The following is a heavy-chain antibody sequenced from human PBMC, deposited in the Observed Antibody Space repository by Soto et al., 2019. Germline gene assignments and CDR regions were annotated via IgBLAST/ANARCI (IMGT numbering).Heavy chain of an antibody. CDR1: GGSFSGYY. V-gene: IGHV4-34*01. CDR2: INHSGST. J-gene: IGHJ6*02. CDR3: ARWSGGEDIVVVVAATGYYGMDV. Sequence: PSETLSLTCAVYGGSFSGYYWSWIRQPPGKGLEWIGEINHSGSTNYNPSLKSRVTISVDTSKNQFSLKLSSVTAADTAVYYCARWSGGEDIVVVVAATGYYGMDVWGQGTTVTVSS. D-gene: IGHD2-15*01.